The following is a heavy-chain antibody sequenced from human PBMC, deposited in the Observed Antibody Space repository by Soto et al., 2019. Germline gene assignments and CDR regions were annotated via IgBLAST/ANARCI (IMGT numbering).Heavy chain of an antibody. D-gene: IGHD3-3*02. CDR2: IIGDETLT. V-gene: IGHV3-74*01. CDR1: GFTFSRYW. CDR3: VKDHAHSTLGP. Sequence: EVQLVESGGGLVQPGGSLRLSCAASGFTFSRYWMHWVRQVPGKGLVWVSRIIGDETLTDYADFVKGRFTISRDNAKNTLYLQMNSLTVEDTAIYYCVKDHAHSTLGPWGQGTRVTVSA. J-gene: IGHJ5*02.